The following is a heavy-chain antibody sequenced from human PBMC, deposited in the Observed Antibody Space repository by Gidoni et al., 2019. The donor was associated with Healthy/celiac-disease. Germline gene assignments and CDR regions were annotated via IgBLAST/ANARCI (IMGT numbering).Heavy chain of an antibody. D-gene: IGHD2-15*01. J-gene: IGHJ5*02. CDR1: GGSISSGGYY. Sequence: QVQLQESGPGLVKPSQTLSLTCTVSGGSISSGGYYWSWIRQHPGKGLEWIGYIYYSGSTYYNPSLKSRVTISVDTSKNQFSLKLSSVTAADTAVYYCARGGGYCSGGSCRGPLNWFDPWGQGTLVTVSS. CDR2: IYYSGST. CDR3: ARGGGYCSGGSCRGPLNWFDP. V-gene: IGHV4-31*03.